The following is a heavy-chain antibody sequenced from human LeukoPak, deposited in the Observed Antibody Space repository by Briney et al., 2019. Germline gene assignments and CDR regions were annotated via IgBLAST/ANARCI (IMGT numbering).Heavy chain of an antibody. CDR3: ARDVAPTMITFGEVISLGFDY. CDR1: GYTFTSYG. CDR2: ISAYNGNT. V-gene: IGHV1-18*01. J-gene: IGHJ4*02. D-gene: IGHD3-16*02. Sequence: ASVKVSCKASGYTFTSYGISWVRQAPGQGLEWMGWISAYNGNTNYAQKLQGRVTMTTDTSTSTAYMELRSLRSDDTAVYYCARDVAPTMITFGEVISLGFDYWGQGTLVTVSS.